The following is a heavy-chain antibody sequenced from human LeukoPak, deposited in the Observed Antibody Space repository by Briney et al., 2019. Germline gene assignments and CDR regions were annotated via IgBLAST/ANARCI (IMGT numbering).Heavy chain of an antibody. CDR3: ARGVRTFVLRYFDWLLESDAFDI. V-gene: IGHV1-8*03. CDR2: MNPNSGNT. J-gene: IGHJ3*02. D-gene: IGHD3-9*01. Sequence: ASVKVSCKASGYTFTSYDINWVRQATGQGLEWMGWMNPNSGNTGYAQKFQGRVTITRNTSISTAYMELSSLRSEDTAVYYCARGVRTFVLRYFDWLLESDAFDIWGQGTMVTVSS. CDR1: GYTFTSYD.